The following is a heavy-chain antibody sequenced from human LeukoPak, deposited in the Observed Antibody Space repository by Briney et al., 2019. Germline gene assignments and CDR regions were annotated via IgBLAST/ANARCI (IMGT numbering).Heavy chain of an antibody. CDR1: GDSISSGDYY. D-gene: IGHD3-22*01. CDR3: ARGPYSYDSSGAFDI. V-gene: IGHV4-61*02. J-gene: IGHJ4*02. CDR2: ISSSGST. Sequence: SETLSLTCTVSGDSISSGDYYWSWIRQPAGKGLEWIGRISSSGSTNYNPSLKSRVTISVDTSKNQFSLKLSSVTAADTAVYFCARGPYSYDSSGAFDIWGQGTLVTVSS.